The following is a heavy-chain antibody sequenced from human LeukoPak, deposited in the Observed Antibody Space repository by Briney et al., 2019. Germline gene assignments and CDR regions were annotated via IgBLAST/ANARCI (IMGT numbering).Heavy chain of an antibody. Sequence: GGSLTLSCAASGFAFTHYALTWVRQAPGKGLEWVSSISDSDETTYYSGSVRGRFTISRDTSNNMLYLQMKSLRADDTAIYYCAKSLRGYGGLDHWGQGALVSVSS. CDR2: ISDSDETT. CDR3: AKSLRGYGGLDH. D-gene: IGHD4-23*01. J-gene: IGHJ4*02. V-gene: IGHV3-23*01. CDR1: GFAFTHYA.